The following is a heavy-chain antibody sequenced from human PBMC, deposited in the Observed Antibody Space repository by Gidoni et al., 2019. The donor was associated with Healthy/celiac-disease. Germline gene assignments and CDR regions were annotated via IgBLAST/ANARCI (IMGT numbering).Heavy chain of an antibody. J-gene: IGHJ6*02. D-gene: IGHD2-2*01. CDR1: GGSFSGYY. V-gene: IGHV4-34*01. Sequence: QVQLQQWGAGLLKPSETLSLTCAVYGGSFSGYYWSLIRQPPGKGLEWIGEINHSGSTNYNPSLKSRVTISVDTSKNQFSLKLSSVTAADTAVYYCARGSIVVVPAALVLYGGRGNYYYYGMDVWGQGTTVTVSS. CDR2: INHSGST. CDR3: ARGSIVVVPAALVLYGGRGNYYYYGMDV.